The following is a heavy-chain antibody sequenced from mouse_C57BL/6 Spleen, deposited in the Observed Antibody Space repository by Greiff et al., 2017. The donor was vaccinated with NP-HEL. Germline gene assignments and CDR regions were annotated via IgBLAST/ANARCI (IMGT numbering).Heavy chain of an antibody. D-gene: IGHD2-4*01. CDR1: GYTFTSYG. V-gene: IGHV1-81*01. CDR2: IYPRSGNT. J-gene: IGHJ2*01. CDR3: ARTDYDYDVFY. Sequence: VKLMESGAELARPGASVKLSCKASGYTFTSYGISWVKQRTGQGLEWIGEIYPRSGNTYYNEKFKGKATLTADKSSSTAYMELRSLTSEDSAVYFCARTDYDYDVFYWGQGTTLTVSS.